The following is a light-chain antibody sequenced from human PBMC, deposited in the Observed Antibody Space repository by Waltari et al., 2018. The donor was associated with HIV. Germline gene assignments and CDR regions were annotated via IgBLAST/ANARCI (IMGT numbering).Light chain of an antibody. Sequence: EIVLTQSPGTLSLSPGERATLSCRASQSVSSSYLAWYQQKPGQAPRLLIYSASSRATGIPDRFRCSGSGTDFTLTISRLEPEDFAVYYCQQMGTFGQGTKVEIK. CDR1: QSVSSSY. CDR2: SAS. J-gene: IGKJ1*01. V-gene: IGKV3-20*01. CDR3: QQMGT.